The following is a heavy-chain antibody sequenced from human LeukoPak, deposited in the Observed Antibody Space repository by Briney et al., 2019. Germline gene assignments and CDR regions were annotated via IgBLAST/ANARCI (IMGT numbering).Heavy chain of an antibody. V-gene: IGHV1-69*05. Sequence: SVKVSCKASGGTFSSYAISWVRQAPGQGLEWMGGIIPIFGTANYAQKFQGRVTITTDESTSTAYMELSSLRSEDTAVYYCARDADYCSSTSCYENWFGPWGQGTLVTVSS. J-gene: IGHJ5*02. CDR2: IIPIFGTA. CDR1: GGTFSSYA. D-gene: IGHD2-2*01. CDR3: ARDADYCSSTSCYENWFGP.